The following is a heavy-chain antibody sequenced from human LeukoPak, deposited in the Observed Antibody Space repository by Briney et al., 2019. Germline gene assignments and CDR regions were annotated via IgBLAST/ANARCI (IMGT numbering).Heavy chain of an antibody. J-gene: IGHJ6*03. CDR1: GFTFSSYG. Sequence: GTLRLSCAASGFTFSSYGMSWVRQPPGKGLEWIGNIYYRGSTYYNPSLKSRVTISVDTSKNQFSLKLSSVTAADTAVYYCARRRGGDYGMYYYYYMDVWGKGTTVTVSS. D-gene: IGHD4-17*01. V-gene: IGHV4-59*01. CDR3: ARRRGGDYGMYYYYYMDV. CDR2: IYYRGST.